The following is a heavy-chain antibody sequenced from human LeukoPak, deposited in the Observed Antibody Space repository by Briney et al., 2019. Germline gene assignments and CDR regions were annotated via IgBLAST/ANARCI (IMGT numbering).Heavy chain of an antibody. CDR1: GGSISSGSYY. Sequence: PSQTLSLTCTVSGGSISSGSYYWSWIRQPAGKGLEWIGRIYTRGSTNYNPSLKSRVTISVDTSKNQFSLKLSSVTAADTAVYYCARTLWFGELLSWFDPWGQGTLVTVSS. V-gene: IGHV4-61*02. J-gene: IGHJ5*02. CDR3: ARTLWFGELLSWFDP. CDR2: IYTRGST. D-gene: IGHD3-10*01.